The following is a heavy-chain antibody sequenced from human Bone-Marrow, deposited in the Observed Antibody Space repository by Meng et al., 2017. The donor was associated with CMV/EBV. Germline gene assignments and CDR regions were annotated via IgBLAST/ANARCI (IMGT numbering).Heavy chain of an antibody. CDR3: ASVGQQLLYYYGMDV. V-gene: IGHV1-69*10. D-gene: IGHD6-13*01. J-gene: IGHJ6*02. Sequence: SVKVSCKASGGTFSSYAISWVRQAPGQGLEWMGGIIPILGIANYAQKFQGRVTITADKSTSTAYMELSSLRSEDTAVYYCASVGQQLLYYYGMDVWGQGTTVTVSS. CDR1: GGTFSSYA. CDR2: IIPILGIA.